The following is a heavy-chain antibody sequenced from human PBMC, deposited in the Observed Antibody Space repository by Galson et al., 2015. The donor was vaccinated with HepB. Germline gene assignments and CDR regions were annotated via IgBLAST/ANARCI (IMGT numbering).Heavy chain of an antibody. CDR2: INPSGGST. V-gene: IGHV1-46*01. J-gene: IGHJ4*02. CDR1: GYNFISYF. CDR3: ARGPLVVVVALDY. D-gene: IGHD2-15*01. Sequence: SVKVSCKASGYNFISYFIYWVRQAPGQGLEWMGVINPSGGSTSYAQKFQGRVTMTRDTSTSTVYTELSSLRSEDTAVYYCARGPLVVVVALDYWGQGTLVTVSS.